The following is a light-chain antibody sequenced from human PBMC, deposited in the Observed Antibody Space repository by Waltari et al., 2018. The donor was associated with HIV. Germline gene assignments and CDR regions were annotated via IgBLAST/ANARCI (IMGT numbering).Light chain of an antibody. CDR2: GAS. V-gene: IGKV3-20*01. Sequence: EIVLTQSPGTLSLSPGERATLYCRASQSVSDSYLVWYQQKPVQAPRLLIYGASNRATGIPDRFSGSWSGTDFTLTISRLDPEDFAVYYCQQFAGSVWTFGQGTRVEIK. CDR3: QQFAGSVWT. J-gene: IGKJ1*01. CDR1: QSVSDSY.